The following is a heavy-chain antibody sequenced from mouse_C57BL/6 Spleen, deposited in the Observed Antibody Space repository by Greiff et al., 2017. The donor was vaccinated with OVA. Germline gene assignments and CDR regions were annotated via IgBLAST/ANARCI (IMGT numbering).Heavy chain of an antibody. CDR3: ARRDYYGSSYPFAY. D-gene: IGHD1-1*01. J-gene: IGHJ3*01. CDR2: IYPRDGST. Sequence: QVQLQQSGPELVKPGASVKLSCKASGYTFTSYDINWVKQRPGQGLEWIGWIYPRDGSTKYNEKFKGKATLTVDTSSSTAYMELHSLTSEDSAVYFCARRDYYGSSYPFAYWGQGTLVTVSA. V-gene: IGHV1-85*01. CDR1: GYTFTSYD.